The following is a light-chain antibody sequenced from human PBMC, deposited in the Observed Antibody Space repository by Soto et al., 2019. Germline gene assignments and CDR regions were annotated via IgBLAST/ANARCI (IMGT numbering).Light chain of an antibody. CDR1: QSVTNSF. V-gene: IGKV3-20*01. Sequence: EGVLTQSPVTLSFSPGERATLSCRASQSVTNSFLAWYQQKPGQAPRLLIYGASSRATGIPDRFSGSGSGTDFTLTISRLEPEDFAVYHCQQYDTSPLTFGGGTMVDIK. CDR2: GAS. CDR3: QQYDTSPLT. J-gene: IGKJ4*01.